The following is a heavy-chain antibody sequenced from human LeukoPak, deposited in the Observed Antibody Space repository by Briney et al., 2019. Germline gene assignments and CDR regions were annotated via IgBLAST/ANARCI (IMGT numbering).Heavy chain of an antibody. Sequence: SETLSLTCTVSGGSISSYYWSWIRQPPGKGLEWIGYIYYSGSTNYNPSLKSRVTISVDTSKNQFSLKLSSVTAADTTVYYCARTYSSSNLWFDPWGQGTLVTVSS. V-gene: IGHV4-59*08. CDR3: ARTYSSSNLWFDP. CDR1: GGSISSYY. J-gene: IGHJ5*02. CDR2: IYYSGST. D-gene: IGHD6-6*01.